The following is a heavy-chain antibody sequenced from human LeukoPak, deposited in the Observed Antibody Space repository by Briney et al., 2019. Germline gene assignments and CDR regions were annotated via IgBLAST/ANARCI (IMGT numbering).Heavy chain of an antibody. Sequence: GGSLRLSCAASGFTFSSYAMSWVRQAPGKGLEWVSAISGSGGSTYYADSVKGRFTISRDNSKNTLYLQMNSLRAEDTAVYYCARDRYDYVWGSYRDYWGQGTLVTVSS. J-gene: IGHJ4*02. V-gene: IGHV3-23*01. D-gene: IGHD3-16*02. CDR3: ARDRYDYVWGSYRDY. CDR1: GFTFSSYA. CDR2: ISGSGGST.